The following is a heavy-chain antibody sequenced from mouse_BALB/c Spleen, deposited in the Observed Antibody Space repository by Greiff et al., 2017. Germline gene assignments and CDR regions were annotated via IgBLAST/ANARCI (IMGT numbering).Heavy chain of an antibody. CDR2: IWAGGST. Sequence: QVQLKESGPGLVAPSQSLSITCTVSGFSLTSYGVHWVRQPPGKGLEWLGVIWAGGSTNYNSALMSRLSISKDNSKSQVFLKMNSLQTDDTAMYYCAREGYDERFAYWGQGTLVTVSA. CDR1: GFSLTSYG. CDR3: AREGYDERFAY. V-gene: IGHV2-9*02. D-gene: IGHD2-14*01. J-gene: IGHJ3*01.